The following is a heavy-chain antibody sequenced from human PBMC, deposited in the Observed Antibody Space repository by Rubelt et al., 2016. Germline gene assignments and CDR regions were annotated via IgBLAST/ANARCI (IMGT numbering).Heavy chain of an antibody. Sequence: QVTLRESGPALVKPTQTLTLTCTFSGFSLSTSGMCVSWIRQPPGKALEWLALLDWDDDKYYSTSLKTRLTISKDTSKNQVVLTMTNVDPVETATYYCARGRSYGVEFDSWGQGTLVTVSS. J-gene: IGHJ4*02. CDR1: GFSLSTSGMC. V-gene: IGHV2-70*01. D-gene: IGHD5-18*01. CDR2: LDWDDDK. CDR3: ARGRSYGVEFDS.